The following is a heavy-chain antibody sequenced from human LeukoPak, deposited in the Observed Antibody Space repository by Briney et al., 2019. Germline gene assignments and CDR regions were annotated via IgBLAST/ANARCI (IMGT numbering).Heavy chain of an antibody. J-gene: IGHJ6*02. Sequence: ASVKVSCKASGYTFTGYYMHWVRQAPGQGLEWMGWINPNSGGTNYAQKFQGRVTMTRDTSISTAYMELSRLRSDDTAVHYCARPGPTYYYDSSGYSAYYYYGMDVWGQGTTVTVSS. CDR3: ARPGPTYYYDSSGYSAYYYYGMDV. D-gene: IGHD3-22*01. CDR1: GYTFTGYY. V-gene: IGHV1-2*02. CDR2: INPNSGGT.